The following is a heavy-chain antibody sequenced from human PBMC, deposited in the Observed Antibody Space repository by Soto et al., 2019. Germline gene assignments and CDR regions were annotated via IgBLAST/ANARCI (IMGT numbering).Heavy chain of an antibody. V-gene: IGHV4-34*01. D-gene: IGHD6-13*01. CDR1: GGSFSGYY. J-gene: IGHJ6*02. CDR2: INHSGST. CDR3: ARGPAAVRRGKYYYYGMDV. Sequence: QVQLQQWGAGLLKPSETLSLTCAVYGGSFSGYYWSWIRQPPGKGLEWIGEINHSGSTNYNPSLKSRATISVDTSKNHFSMKLSSVTAADTAVYYCARGPAAVRRGKYYYYGMDVWGQGTTVTVSS.